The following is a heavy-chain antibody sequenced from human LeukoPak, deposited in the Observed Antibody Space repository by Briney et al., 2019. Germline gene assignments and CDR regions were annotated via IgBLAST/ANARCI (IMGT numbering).Heavy chain of an antibody. V-gene: IGHV1-69-2*01. Sequence: ASVKVSCKASGYTFTDYYMHWVQQAPGKGLEWMGRADPEDGETIYAEKFQGRVTITADTSTDTAYMELSSLRSEDTAVYYCATASYYGGFAFDIWGQGTMVTVSS. D-gene: IGHD4-23*01. CDR2: ADPEDGET. J-gene: IGHJ3*02. CDR1: GYTFTDYY. CDR3: ATASYYGGFAFDI.